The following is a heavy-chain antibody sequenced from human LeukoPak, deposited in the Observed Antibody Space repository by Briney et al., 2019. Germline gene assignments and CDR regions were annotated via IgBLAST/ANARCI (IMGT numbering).Heavy chain of an antibody. J-gene: IGHJ4*02. CDR3: AKDPRRWSPATRDYFDY. CDR1: GFTFSSYG. V-gene: IGHV3-30*18. CDR2: ISYDGSNK. D-gene: IGHD4-23*01. Sequence: PGGSLRLSCAASGFTFSSYGMHWVRQAPGKGLEWVAVISYDGSNKYYADSVKGRFTISRDNSKDTLYLQMNSLRAEDTAVYYCAKDPRRWSPATRDYFDYWGQGTLVTVSS.